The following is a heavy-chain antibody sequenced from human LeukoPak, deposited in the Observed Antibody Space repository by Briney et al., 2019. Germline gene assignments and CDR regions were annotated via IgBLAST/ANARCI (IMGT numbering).Heavy chain of an antibody. D-gene: IGHD6-13*01. J-gene: IGHJ5*02. CDR1: GGSISSNTYY. CDR2: IYYSGST. V-gene: IGHV4-39*07. CDR3: AREEVYSSSWYGNWFDP. Sequence: SETLSLTCTVSGGSISSNTYYWGWIRQPPGKGLEWIGSIYYSGSTYYNPSLKSRVTISVDTSKNQFSLKLSSVTAADTAVYYCAREEVYSSSWYGNWFDPWGQGTLVTVSS.